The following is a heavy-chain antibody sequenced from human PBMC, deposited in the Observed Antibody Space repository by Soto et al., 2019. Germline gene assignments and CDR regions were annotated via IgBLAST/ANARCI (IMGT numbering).Heavy chain of an antibody. CDR3: AREGVLGMVVTAPGTEI. Sequence: SETLSLTCSVSGGSIRSADYYWSWIRQPPGKGLEWIGYIYYSGTSYYNPSLKSRVTMSVETSKNQFSLNLSSVTAADTAVYYCAREGVLGMVVTAPGTEIWGQGTMVTVSS. J-gene: IGHJ3*02. V-gene: IGHV4-30-4*01. D-gene: IGHD2-21*02. CDR2: IYYSGTS. CDR1: GGSIRSADYY.